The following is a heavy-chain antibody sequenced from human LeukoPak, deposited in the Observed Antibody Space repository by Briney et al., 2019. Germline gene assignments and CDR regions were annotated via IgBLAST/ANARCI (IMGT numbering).Heavy chain of an antibody. CDR3: ARLTFPRYCPNGVCYNFDY. CDR2: VYYSGST. D-gene: IGHD2-8*01. CDR1: GGSVSSSSYY. Sequence: SSETLSLTCTVSGGSVSSSSYYWGWIRQPPGKGLEWIGSVYYSGSTYYNPSLKSRVTISVDTSKNQFSLKLSSVTAADTAVYYCARLTFPRYCPNGVCYNFDYWGQGTLVTVSS. J-gene: IGHJ4*02. V-gene: IGHV4-39*01.